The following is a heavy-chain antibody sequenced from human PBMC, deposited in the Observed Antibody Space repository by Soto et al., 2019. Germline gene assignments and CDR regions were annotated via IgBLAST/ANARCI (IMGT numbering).Heavy chain of an antibody. CDR3: ASPPAPYSIVVVPAAIRGQEGRNS. CDR2: IYYSGST. V-gene: IGHV4-39*01. CDR1: GGSISSSSYY. Sequence: PSETLSLTCTVSGGSISSSSYYWGWIRQPPGKGLEWIGSIYYSGSTYYNPSPKSRVTISVDTSKNQFSLKLSSVTAADTAVYYCASPPAPYSIVVVPAAIRGQEGRNSWGQRTQATVTS. D-gene: IGHD2-2*02. J-gene: IGHJ4*02.